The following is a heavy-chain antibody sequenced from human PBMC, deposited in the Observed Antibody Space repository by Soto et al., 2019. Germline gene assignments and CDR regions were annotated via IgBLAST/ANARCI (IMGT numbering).Heavy chain of an antibody. CDR3: AARQTTTRKTSDFGRGLGEQYDYGMDV. Sequence: SVKVSCKASGFTFTSSAVQWVGQARGQRLEWIGWIVVGSGNTNYAQKFQERVTITRDLSKSTAYMQLSSLRSEDRAVYYCAARQTTTRKTSDFGRGLGEQYDYGMDVSG. V-gene: IGHV1-58*01. J-gene: IGHJ6*02. CDR2: IVVGSGNT. CDR1: GFTFTSSA. D-gene: IGHD3-3*01.